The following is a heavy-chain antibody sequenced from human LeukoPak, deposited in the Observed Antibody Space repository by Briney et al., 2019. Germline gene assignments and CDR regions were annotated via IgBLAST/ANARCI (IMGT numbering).Heavy chain of an antibody. CDR3: ARNTGTTSSYYYYYYMDV. D-gene: IGHD1-1*01. Sequence: GGSLRLSCAASGFTFSDYYMSWIRQAPGKGLEWVSYISSSGSTIYYADSVKGRFTISRDNAKNSLYLQMNSLRAEDTAVYYCARNTGTTSSYYYYYYMDVWGKGTTVTVSS. J-gene: IGHJ6*03. CDR2: ISSSGSTI. CDR1: GFTFSDYY. V-gene: IGHV3-11*04.